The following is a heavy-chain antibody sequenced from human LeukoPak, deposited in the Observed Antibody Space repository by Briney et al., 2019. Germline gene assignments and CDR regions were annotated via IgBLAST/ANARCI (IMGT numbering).Heavy chain of an antibody. J-gene: IGHJ4*02. CDR1: GGSISSYY. D-gene: IGHD2-15*01. CDR2: IYYSGST. Sequence: PSETLSLTCTVSGGSISSYYWSWIRQPPGKGLEWIGYIYYSGSTNYNPSLKSRVTISVETSKNEFSLKLRSVTAADTAVYYCAREGGYCSGGSCSSYFDYWGQGTLSPSPQ. CDR3: AREGGYCSGGSCSSYFDY. V-gene: IGHV4-59*01.